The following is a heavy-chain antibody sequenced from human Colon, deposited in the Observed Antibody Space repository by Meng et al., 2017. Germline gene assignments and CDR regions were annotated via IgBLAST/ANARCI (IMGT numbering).Heavy chain of an antibody. CDR1: GFTVSSYA. Sequence: GESLKISCAASGFTVSSYAMHWVRQAPGKGLEWVAVISYDGSNKYYADSVKGRFTISRDNSKNTLYLQMNSLRAEDTAVYYCARVISSGYTGAFDIWGQGTMVTVSS. V-gene: IGHV3-30*04. CDR2: ISYDGSNK. CDR3: ARVISSGYTGAFDI. D-gene: IGHD5-18*01. J-gene: IGHJ3*02.